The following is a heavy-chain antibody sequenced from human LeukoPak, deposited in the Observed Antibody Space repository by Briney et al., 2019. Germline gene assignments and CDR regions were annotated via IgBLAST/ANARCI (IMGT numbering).Heavy chain of an antibody. CDR3: AAEVGDYVDY. CDR1: GGSVSSGSYY. V-gene: IGHV4-61*01. J-gene: IGHJ4*02. CDR2: IYYSGST. D-gene: IGHD1-26*01. Sequence: PSETLSLTCTVSGGSVSSGSYYWTWIRQPPGKGLEWIGYIYYSGSTNYNPSLKSRVTISVDTCKNQFSLKLSSVTAADTAVYYCAAEVGDYVDYWGQGTLVTVSS.